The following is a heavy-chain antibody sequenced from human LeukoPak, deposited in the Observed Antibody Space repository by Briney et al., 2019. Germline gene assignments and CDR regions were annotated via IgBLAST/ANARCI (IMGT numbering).Heavy chain of an antibody. J-gene: IGHJ4*02. V-gene: IGHV4-34*01. CDR1: GGSFSGYY. CDR3: ARGAVGATSYFDY. Sequence: SETLSLTCAVYGGSFSGYYWSWIRQPPGKGLEWIGEINHSGSTNYNPSLKSRVTMSVDTSKNQFSLKLSSVTAADTAVYYCARGAVGATSYFDYWGQGTLVTVSS. D-gene: IGHD1-26*01. CDR2: INHSGST.